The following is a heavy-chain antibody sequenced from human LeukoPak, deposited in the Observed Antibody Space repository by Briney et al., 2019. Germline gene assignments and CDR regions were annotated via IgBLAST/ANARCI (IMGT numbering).Heavy chain of an antibody. J-gene: IGHJ5*02. CDR1: GGSISSYY. D-gene: IGHD2-15*01. V-gene: IGHV4-4*09. Sequence: PSETLSLTCTVSGGSISSYYWSWIRQPPGKGLEWIGYIYTSGSTNYNPSLKSRVTISVDTSKNQFSLKLSSVTAADTAAYYCARQGDIVGWFDPWGQGTLVTVSS. CDR2: IYTSGST. CDR3: ARQGDIVGWFDP.